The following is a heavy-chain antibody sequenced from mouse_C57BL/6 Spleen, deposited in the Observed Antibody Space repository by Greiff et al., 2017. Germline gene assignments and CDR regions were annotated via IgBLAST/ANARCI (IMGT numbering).Heavy chain of an antibody. D-gene: IGHD2-1*01. CDR2: IYPGSGST. J-gene: IGHJ3*01. V-gene: IGHV1-55*01. CDR1: GYTFTSYW. CDR3: AREEVLLTRFAY. Sequence: QVQLQQPGAELVKPGASVKMSCKASGYTFTSYWITWVKQRPGQGLEWIGDIYPGSGSTNYNEKFKSKATLTVDTSSSTADMQLSSLTSEDSAVYYCAREEVLLTRFAYWGQGTLVTVSA.